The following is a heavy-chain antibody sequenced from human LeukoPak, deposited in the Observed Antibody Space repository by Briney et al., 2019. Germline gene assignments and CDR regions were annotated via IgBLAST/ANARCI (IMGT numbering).Heavy chain of an antibody. CDR2: ISYDGSNK. V-gene: IGHV3-30-3*01. CDR3: ARDTKWAAAGTGVFVY. CDR1: GFTFSSYA. D-gene: IGHD6-13*01. Sequence: GGSLRLSCAASGFTFSSYAMHWVRQAPGKGLEWVAVISYDGSNKYYADSVKGRFTISRDNSKNTLYLQMNSLRAEDTAVHYCARDTKWAAAGTGVFVYWGQGTLVTVSS. J-gene: IGHJ4*02.